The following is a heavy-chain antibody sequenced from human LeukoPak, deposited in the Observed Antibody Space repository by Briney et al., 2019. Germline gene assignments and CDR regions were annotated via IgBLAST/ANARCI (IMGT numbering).Heavy chain of an antibody. D-gene: IGHD4-23*01. Sequence: GRSLRLSCAASGFTFSSYGMHWVRQAPGKGLEWVAVIWYDGSNKYYADSVKGRFTISRDNSKNTPYLQMNSLRAEDTAVYYCARDGATVVTWYYFDYWGQGTLVTVSS. CDR1: GFTFSSYG. J-gene: IGHJ4*02. CDR2: IWYDGSNK. V-gene: IGHV3-33*01. CDR3: ARDGATVVTWYYFDY.